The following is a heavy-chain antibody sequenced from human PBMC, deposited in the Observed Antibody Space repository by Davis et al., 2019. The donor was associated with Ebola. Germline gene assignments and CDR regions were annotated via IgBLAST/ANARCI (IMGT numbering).Heavy chain of an antibody. D-gene: IGHD2-15*01. CDR2: MYHSGNT. V-gene: IGHV4-38-2*02. CDR1: GYSISSGYY. Sequence: SETLSLTCSVTGYSISSGYYWGWIRQPPGKGLECIAYMYHSGNTHYNPSLKSRVAISFDTSKNHFSLRLSSVTAADTAIYYCARRRLQQTYDSWGQGALVTVSS. J-gene: IGHJ4*02. CDR3: ARRRLQQTYDS.